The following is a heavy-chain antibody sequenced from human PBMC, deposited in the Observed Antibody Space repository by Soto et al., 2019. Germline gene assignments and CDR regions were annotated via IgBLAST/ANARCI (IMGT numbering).Heavy chain of an antibody. CDR1: GGSISSYY. D-gene: IGHD3-9*01. CDR3: ARESRSYLGQADWFDPWGQGYGMDV. Sequence: PSETLSLTCTVSGGSISSYYWSWIRQPPGKGLEWIGYIYYSGSTNYNPSLKSRVTISVDTSKNQFSLKLSSVTAADTAVYYCARESRSYLGQADWFDPWGQGYGMDVWGQGTKVTVSS. V-gene: IGHV4-59*01. CDR2: IYYSGST. J-gene: IGHJ6*02.